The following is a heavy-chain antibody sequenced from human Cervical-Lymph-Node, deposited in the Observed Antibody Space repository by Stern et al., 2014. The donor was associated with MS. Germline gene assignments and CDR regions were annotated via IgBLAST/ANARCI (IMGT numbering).Heavy chain of an antibody. D-gene: IGHD3-16*02. CDR2: IKSKSEGGTI. CDR1: GFTFSKAW. CDR3: TTDTPLARGITFGKVISNWGY. J-gene: IGHJ4*02. Sequence: EVQLVESGGGLVKPGGSLRLSCTASGFTFSKAWMSWVRQAPGQGLEWVGRIKSKSEGGTIDYAAPVKGRFTISRDDSENTLYLQMNSLKTEDTAVYYCTTDTPLARGITFGKVISNWGYWGQGTLVTVSS. V-gene: IGHV3-15*01.